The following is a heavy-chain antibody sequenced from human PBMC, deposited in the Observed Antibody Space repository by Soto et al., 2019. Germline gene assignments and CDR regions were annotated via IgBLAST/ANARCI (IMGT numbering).Heavy chain of an antibody. D-gene: IGHD2-15*01. CDR1: GGSISSSSYY. V-gene: IGHV4-39*01. Sequence: SETLSLTCTVSGGSISSSSYYWGWIRQPPGKGLEWIGSIYYSWSTYYNPSLKSRVTISVDTSKNQFSLKLSSVTAADTAVYYCARHTPAISISDHWGQGTLVTVSS. J-gene: IGHJ4*02. CDR3: ARHTPAISISDH. CDR2: IYYSWST.